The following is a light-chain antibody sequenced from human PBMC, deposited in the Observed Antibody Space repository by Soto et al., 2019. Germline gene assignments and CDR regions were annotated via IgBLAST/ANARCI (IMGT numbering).Light chain of an antibody. CDR1: SSDVGGYNY. CDR2: EAS. CDR3: SSYTSSSTFV. V-gene: IGLV2-14*01. Sequence: QSALTQPASVSGSPGQSITISCTGTSSDVGGYNYVSWYQQHPDKAPKLIIYEASNRPSGVSNRFSGSKSGNTASLTISGLQAEDEADYYCSSYTSSSTFVFGTGTKVTVL. J-gene: IGLJ1*01.